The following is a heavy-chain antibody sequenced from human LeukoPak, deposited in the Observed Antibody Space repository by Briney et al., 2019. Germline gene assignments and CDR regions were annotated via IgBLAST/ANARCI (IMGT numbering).Heavy chain of an antibody. J-gene: IGHJ4*02. CDR2: IRYDGSKT. CDR1: GFTFSSFG. D-gene: IGHD1-26*01. V-gene: IGHV3-30*02. Sequence: GGSLRLSCAASGFTFSSFGMHWVRQAPGKGLEWVAFIRYDGSKTYYADSVKGRFTISRDYSKNTVYLEMSSLRSEDTAVYYCATSVGATYGYFDYWGQGTLVTVSS. CDR3: ATSVGATYGYFDY.